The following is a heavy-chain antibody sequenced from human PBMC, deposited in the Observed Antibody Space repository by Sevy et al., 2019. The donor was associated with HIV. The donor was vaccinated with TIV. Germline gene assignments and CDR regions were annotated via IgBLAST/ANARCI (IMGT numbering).Heavy chain of an antibody. CDR2: INTDGKII. CDR1: GFTFTSDY. V-gene: IGHV3-74*01. Sequence: GGSLRLSCAASGFTFTSDYMHRVRQPPGKGLVWVSHINTDGKIIRYADSVKGRFTTSRDNAKNTLYLQMNSLRAEDTAVYYCARGSRGTFGSWGQGTLVTVSS. CDR3: ARGSRGTFGS. J-gene: IGHJ4*02. D-gene: IGHD1-26*01.